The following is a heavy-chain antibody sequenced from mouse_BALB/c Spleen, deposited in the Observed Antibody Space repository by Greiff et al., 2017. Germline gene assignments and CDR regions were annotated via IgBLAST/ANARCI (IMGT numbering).Heavy chain of an antibody. CDR3: ARRSTDWYFDV. Sequence: LVESGAELVRPGSSVKISCKASGYAFSSYWMNWVKQRPGQGLEWIGQIYPGDGDTNYNGKFKGKATLTADKSSSTAYMQLSSLTSEDSAVYFCARRSTDWYFDVWGAGTTVTVSS. CDR1: GYAFSSYW. CDR2: IYPGDGDT. J-gene: IGHJ1*01. V-gene: IGHV1-80*01.